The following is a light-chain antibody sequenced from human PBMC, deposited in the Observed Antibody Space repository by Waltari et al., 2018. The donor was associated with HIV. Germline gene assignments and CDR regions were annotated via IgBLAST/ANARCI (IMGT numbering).Light chain of an antibody. CDR2: GNN. V-gene: IGLV1-40*01. J-gene: IGLJ3*02. Sequence: QSVLTQPPSVSGAPGQRVTIACTGSSSNIAAGYDVHWYQQLPGTAPKLLLSGNNHRASGVPERFSGSKAEISASLDITGLQSEDEAGYYCQSYDSTLSGSDWVFGGGTRLTVL. CDR1: SSNIAAGYD. CDR3: QSYDSTLSGSDWV.